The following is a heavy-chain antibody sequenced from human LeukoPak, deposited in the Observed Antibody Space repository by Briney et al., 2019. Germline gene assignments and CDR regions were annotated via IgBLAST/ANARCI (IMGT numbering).Heavy chain of an antibody. J-gene: IGHJ5*02. V-gene: IGHV1-8*01. D-gene: IGHD3-10*01. Sequence: ASVKVSCKASGYTFTNYDINWVRQAIGQGLEWMGWMNPNSGNTGYAQKFQGRVTMTRNTSIGTAYMELSSPTSEDTAVYFCASGSASGSHRTSWGQGTLVTVSS. CDR3: ASGSASGSHRTS. CDR2: MNPNSGNT. CDR1: GYTFTNYD.